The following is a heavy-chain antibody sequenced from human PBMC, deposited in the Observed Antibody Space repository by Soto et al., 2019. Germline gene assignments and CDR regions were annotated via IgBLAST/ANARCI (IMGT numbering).Heavy chain of an antibody. CDR1: GYIFVNYG. Sequence: QVQLVQSGDEVKKPGASVKASCNASGYIFVNYGIAWVRQAPGQGLRWMGSISPYTGNTHSATKVQGRLTMSTDTSTSTAYMDLGSLTSDDPAVYYCVMVDNYVTPTPQDVWGQGTTVTVS. J-gene: IGHJ6*02. D-gene: IGHD3-16*01. CDR3: VMVDNYVTPTPQDV. CDR2: ISPYTGNT. V-gene: IGHV1-18*01.